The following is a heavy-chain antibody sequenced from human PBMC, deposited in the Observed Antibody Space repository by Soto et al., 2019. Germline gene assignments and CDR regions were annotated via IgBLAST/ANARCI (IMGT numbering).Heavy chain of an antibody. D-gene: IGHD3-3*01. J-gene: IGHJ3*02. Sequence: GASVKVSCKASGHTFTSSGISCVRQAPGQGFEWMGWISTHNGNTIYAPRVQDRVTMTTQISTNTAYMELRSLRDDDTAVYYCAREGILGPHDGYDMWGQGTLVTVSS. CDR3: AREGILGPHDGYDM. V-gene: IGHV1-18*04. CDR2: ISTHNGNT. CDR1: GHTFTSSG.